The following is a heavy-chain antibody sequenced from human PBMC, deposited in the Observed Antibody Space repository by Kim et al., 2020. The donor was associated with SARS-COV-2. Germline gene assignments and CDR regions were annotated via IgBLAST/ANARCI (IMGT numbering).Heavy chain of an antibody. CDR3: AKDSIDYYDSSGYYLGFDY. Sequence: RFTISRDNSKNSLYLQMNSLRTEDTALYYCAKDSIDYYDSSGYYLGFDYWGQGTLVTVSS. V-gene: IGHV3-43*01. D-gene: IGHD3-22*01. J-gene: IGHJ4*02.